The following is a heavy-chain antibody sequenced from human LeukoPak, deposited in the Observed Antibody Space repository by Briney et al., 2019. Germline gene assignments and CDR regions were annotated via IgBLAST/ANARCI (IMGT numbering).Heavy chain of an antibody. CDR3: ARDRSGTFDY. Sequence: PGGSLRLSCAASGFTVSNNYMSWVRQAAGQGLEWVSLIYSSGSPDYASYVKGRFTISRDNSRNTLYLQMNSLRAEDTAVYYCARDRSGTFDYWGQGTLVTVSS. D-gene: IGHD6-25*01. CDR2: IYSSGSP. CDR1: GFTVSNNY. J-gene: IGHJ4*02. V-gene: IGHV3-53*01.